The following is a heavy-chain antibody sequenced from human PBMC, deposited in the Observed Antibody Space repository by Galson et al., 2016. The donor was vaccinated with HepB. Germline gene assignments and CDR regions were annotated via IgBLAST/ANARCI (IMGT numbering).Heavy chain of an antibody. CDR1: GFSVSNVY. Sequence: SLRLSCAGSGFSVSNVYMNWVRQSPGKGLEWVSVVYSDGTTYYADSVKGRFAISRDNAKNTLYLQMNSLRAEDTAIYYCARDLSGYYYGLDIWCQGTTVTVSS. D-gene: IGHD1-26*01. CDR2: VYSDGTT. CDR3: ARDLSGYYYGLDI. J-gene: IGHJ6*02. V-gene: IGHV3-53*01.